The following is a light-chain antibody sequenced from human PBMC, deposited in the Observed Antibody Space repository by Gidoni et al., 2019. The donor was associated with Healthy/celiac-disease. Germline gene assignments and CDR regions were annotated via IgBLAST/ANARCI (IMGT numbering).Light chain of an antibody. CDR1: QDISNY. CDR3: QQYDNLPLT. Sequence: DIQMIQSPYSLSASVGDRVTITCQASQDISNYLNWYQQKPGKAPKLLIYDASNLETGFPARFSGSGSGTDFTFTISSLQPEDIATYYCQQYDNLPLTFGGGTKVEIK. J-gene: IGKJ4*01. V-gene: IGKV1-33*01. CDR2: DAS.